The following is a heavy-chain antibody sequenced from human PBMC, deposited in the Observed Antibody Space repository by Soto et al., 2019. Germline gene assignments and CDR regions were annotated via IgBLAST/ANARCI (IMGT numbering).Heavy chain of an antibody. Sequence: GGSLRLSCVVSGFTFSYYCMNWVRQAPGRGLEWVAPISSGGNFIYYADSVRGRFTISRDNAENSLYLQMNSLGVEDTATYYCARTIIAFGEVIAPHWFDPWGQGTQVTVSS. CDR3: ARTIIAFGEVIAPHWFDP. J-gene: IGHJ5*01. V-gene: IGHV3-21*06. CDR2: ISSGGNFI. CDR1: GFTFSYYC. D-gene: IGHD3-16*02.